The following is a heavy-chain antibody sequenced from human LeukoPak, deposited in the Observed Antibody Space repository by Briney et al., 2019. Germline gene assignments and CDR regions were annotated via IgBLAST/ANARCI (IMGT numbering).Heavy chain of an antibody. CDR3: SGSSSWYHNWFDP. J-gene: IGHJ5*02. V-gene: IGHV3-74*01. Sequence: GGSLRLSCAASGFTFSSYWMHWVRQAPGKGLVWVSRINSDGSSTSYADSVKGRFTISRDNAKNTLYLQMNSLRAEDTAVYYCSGSSSWYHNWFDPWGQGTLVTVSS. CDR1: GFTFSSYW. CDR2: INSDGSST. D-gene: IGHD6-13*01.